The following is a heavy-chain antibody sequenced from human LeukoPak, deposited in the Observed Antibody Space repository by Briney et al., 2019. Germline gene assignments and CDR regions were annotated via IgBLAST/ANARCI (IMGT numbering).Heavy chain of an antibody. D-gene: IGHD2-15*01. V-gene: IGHV3-30-3*01. Sequence: GGSLRLSCAASGFTFNSYAVHWVRQAPGKGLEWVAVISYDGSINFYAASVKSRFTISRDNSKNTLYLQMNSLRAEDTALYFCARDRRYCSGGSCYFDYFFDYWGQGTLVTVSS. CDR3: ARDRRYCSGGSCYFDYFFDY. CDR2: ISYDGSIN. J-gene: IGHJ4*02. CDR1: GFTFNSYA.